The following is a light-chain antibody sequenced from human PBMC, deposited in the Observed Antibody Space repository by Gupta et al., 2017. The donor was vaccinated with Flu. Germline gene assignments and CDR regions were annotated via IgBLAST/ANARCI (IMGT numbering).Light chain of an antibody. V-gene: IGKV1-39*01. CDR1: QSISTY. J-gene: IGKJ1*01. CDR3: QQSYSTHTWT. CDR2: AAS. Sequence: DIQMTQSPSSLSASVGDRVTITCRTTQSISTYLNWYQQKPGKAPKLLIYAASSLQSGVPSRFSGSGSGTDFTLTISRLQPEDFATYYCQQSYSTHTWTFGHATKVEIK.